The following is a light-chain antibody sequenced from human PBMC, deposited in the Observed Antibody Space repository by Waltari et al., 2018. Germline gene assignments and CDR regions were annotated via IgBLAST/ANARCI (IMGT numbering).Light chain of an antibody. CDR3: QHYVRLPAT. CDR2: GAS. CDR1: QSVSRT. Sequence: EFVLPQSPGTRSLSQGEGATLTCRASQSVSRTLAWYQQKPRQAPILLIYGASIRATGIPDRFTGSGSGTDFSLTSRSLAHEDFAIYFWQHYVRLPATFGQGTKVEIK. V-gene: IGKV3-20*01. J-gene: IGKJ1*01.